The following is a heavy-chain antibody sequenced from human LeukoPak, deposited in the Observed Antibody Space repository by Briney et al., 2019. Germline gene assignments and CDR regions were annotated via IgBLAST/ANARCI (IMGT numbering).Heavy chain of an antibody. J-gene: IGHJ6*03. CDR3: ARSLRVRGVPDYMDV. Sequence: SGGSLRLSCAASGFTVSSNYMTWVRQAPGKGLEWVSVIHKNAITYYADTVKGRFTISRDNSKNMLYLQMNSLRAEGTAVYYCARSLRVRGVPDYMDVWGKGTTVTISS. CDR1: GFTVSSNY. D-gene: IGHD3-10*02. CDR2: IHKNAIT. V-gene: IGHV3-53*01.